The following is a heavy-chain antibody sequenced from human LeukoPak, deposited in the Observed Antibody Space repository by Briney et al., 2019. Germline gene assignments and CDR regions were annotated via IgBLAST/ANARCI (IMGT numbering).Heavy chain of an antibody. CDR2: ISSSSSYI. Sequence: PGGSLRLSCVASGFTFSSYSMNWVRQAPGKGLEWVSSISSSSSYIYYADSVKGRLTISRDNAKNSLYLQMNSLRAEDTAVYYCAREASIGGYFDYWGQGTLVTVSS. D-gene: IGHD3-22*01. V-gene: IGHV3-21*01. CDR3: AREASIGGYFDY. CDR1: GFTFSSYS. J-gene: IGHJ4*02.